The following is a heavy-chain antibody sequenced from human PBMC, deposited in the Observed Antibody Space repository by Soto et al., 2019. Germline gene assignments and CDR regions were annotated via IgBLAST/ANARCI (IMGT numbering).Heavy chain of an antibody. D-gene: IGHD3-10*01. CDR3: TRVQKGVRGVSDTFDI. Sequence: TLSLTCAISGDSVSSNSAAWNWIRQSPSRGLEWLGRTYYRSKWYNDYAVSVKSRITINPDTSKNQFSLQLNSVTPEDTAVYYCTRVQKGVRGVSDTFDIWGQGTMVTVSS. J-gene: IGHJ3*02. CDR2: TYYRSKWYN. CDR1: GDSVSSNSAA. V-gene: IGHV6-1*01.